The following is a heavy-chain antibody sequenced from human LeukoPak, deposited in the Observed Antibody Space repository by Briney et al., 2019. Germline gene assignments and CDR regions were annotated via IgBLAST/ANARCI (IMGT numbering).Heavy chain of an antibody. CDR2: ISGNDGST. V-gene: IGHV3-23*01. Sequence: GGSLRLSCAASGFTFSVYAMSWVRQAPGKGLGWVSGISGNDGSTYYADSVKGRFTISRDNSKNTLYLQMNALRAEDTAVYYCAKDRRGSSGWFMRPFDYWGQGTLVTVSS. CDR3: AKDRRGSSGWFMRPFDY. CDR1: GFTFSVYA. J-gene: IGHJ4*02. D-gene: IGHD6-19*01.